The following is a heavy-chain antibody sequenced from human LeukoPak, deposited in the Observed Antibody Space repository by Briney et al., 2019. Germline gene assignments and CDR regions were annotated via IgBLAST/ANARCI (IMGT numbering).Heavy chain of an antibody. CDR3: ARDLGGWELLKPPVSFDY. D-gene: IGHD1-26*01. J-gene: IGHJ4*02. CDR1: GFTFSSYS. CDR2: ISSSSSTI. V-gene: IGHV3-48*02. Sequence: PGGSLRLSCAASGFTFSSYSMNWVRQAPGKGLEWVSYISSSSSTIYYADSVKGRFTISRDNAKNSLYLQMNSLRDEDTAVYYCARDLGGWELLKPPVSFDYWGQGTLVTVSS.